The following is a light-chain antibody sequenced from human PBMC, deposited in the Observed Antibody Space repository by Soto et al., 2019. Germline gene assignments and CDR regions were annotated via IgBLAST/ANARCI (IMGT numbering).Light chain of an antibody. CDR3: QQYNNWPLT. CDR1: QSVNSN. Sequence: EIAMTQSPATLSVSPGERATLSCRASQSVNSNLAWYQQKPGQAPRLLIYGASTRATGIPVRFSGSGSGTEFTVTISSLQSEDFAVYYCQQYNNWPLTFGGGTKVEIK. V-gene: IGKV3-15*01. CDR2: GAS. J-gene: IGKJ4*01.